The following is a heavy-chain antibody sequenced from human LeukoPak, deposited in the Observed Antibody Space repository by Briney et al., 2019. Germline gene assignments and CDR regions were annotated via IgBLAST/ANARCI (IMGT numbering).Heavy chain of an antibody. D-gene: IGHD6-13*01. J-gene: IGHJ4*02. V-gene: IGHV1-18*01. CDR3: ARDSHIAEVAYYFDY. Sequence: EASVKVSCKASGYTFSAYGISWVRQAPGQGLEWMGWISVYNGNTNYAQKVQGRVALTTDTSTSTAHMELRSLRSDDTAVYFCARDSHIAEVAYYFDYWGQGTLVTVSS. CDR2: ISVYNGNT. CDR1: GYTFSAYG.